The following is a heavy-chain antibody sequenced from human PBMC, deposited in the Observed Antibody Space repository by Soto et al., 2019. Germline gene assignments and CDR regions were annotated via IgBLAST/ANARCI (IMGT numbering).Heavy chain of an antibody. D-gene: IGHD3-10*01. CDR2: ISGSGGST. J-gene: IGHJ3*02. CDR1: GFTFSSYA. V-gene: IGHV3-23*01. CDR3: AAAFGEFFGAFDI. Sequence: EVQLLESGGGLVQPGGSLRLSCAASGFTFSSYAMSWVRQAPGKGLEWVSAISGSGGSTYYADSVKGRFTISRDNSKNMLYLQMNSLRAEDTAVYYCAAAFGEFFGAFDIWGQGTMVTVSS.